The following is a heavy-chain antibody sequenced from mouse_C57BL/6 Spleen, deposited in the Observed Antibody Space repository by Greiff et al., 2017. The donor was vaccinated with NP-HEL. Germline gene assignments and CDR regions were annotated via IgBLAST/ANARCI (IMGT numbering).Heavy chain of an antibody. J-gene: IGHJ1*03. CDR2: ISYDGSN. Sequence: ESGPGLVKPSQSLSLTCSVTGYSITSGYYWNWIRQFPGNKLEWMGYISYDGSNNYNPSLKNRISITRDTSKNQFFLKLNSVTTEDTATYYCARDYYGSSYEWYFDVWGTGTTVTVSS. V-gene: IGHV3-6*01. CDR3: ARDYYGSSYEWYFDV. D-gene: IGHD1-1*01. CDR1: GYSITSGYY.